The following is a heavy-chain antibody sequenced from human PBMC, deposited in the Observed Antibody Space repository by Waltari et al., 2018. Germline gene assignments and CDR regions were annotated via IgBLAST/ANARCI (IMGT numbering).Heavy chain of an antibody. CDR3: ARVSDDGYNSGSYFQH. J-gene: IGHJ1*01. CDR2: INTDGSST. D-gene: IGHD5-12*01. V-gene: IGHV3-74*01. Sequence: GLVQPGGSLRLSCAASGFTFSSYWMHWVRQAPGKGLVWVSRINTDGSSTSYADSVKGRFTISRDNAKNTLYLQMNSLRAEDTAVYYCARVSDDGYNSGSYFQHWGQGTLVTVSS. CDR1: GFTFSSYW.